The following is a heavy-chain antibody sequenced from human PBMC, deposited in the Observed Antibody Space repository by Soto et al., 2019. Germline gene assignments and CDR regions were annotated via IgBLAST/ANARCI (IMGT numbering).Heavy chain of an antibody. CDR3: ARDIAAAGTGGPYYYYGMDV. CDR2: INPSGGST. Sequence: ASVKVSCKASGYTFTSYYMHWVRQAPGQGLEWMGIINPSGGSTSYAQKFQGRVTMTRDTSTSTVYMELSSLRSEDTAVYYCARDIAAAGTGGPYYYYGMDVWGQGTTVTVSS. J-gene: IGHJ6*02. CDR1: GYTFTSYY. D-gene: IGHD6-13*01. V-gene: IGHV1-46*01.